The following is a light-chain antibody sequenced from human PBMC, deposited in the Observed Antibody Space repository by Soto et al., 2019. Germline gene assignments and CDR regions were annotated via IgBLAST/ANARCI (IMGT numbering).Light chain of an antibody. J-gene: IGLJ3*02. CDR1: SSDF. V-gene: IGLV2-14*01. CDR2: EVS. CDR3: ATYTSTNRV. Sequence: QSVLTQPASVSGSPGQSITISCTGTSSDFVSWYQQYPDKAPKRIIYEVSTRPSGVSNRFSGSTSGNTASLTIPGLQAEDEADYYCATYTSTNRVFGGGTKLTVL.